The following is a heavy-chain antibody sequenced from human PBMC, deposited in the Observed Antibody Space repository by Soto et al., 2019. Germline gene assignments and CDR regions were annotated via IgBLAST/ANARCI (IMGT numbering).Heavy chain of an antibody. J-gene: IGHJ5*02. D-gene: IGHD2-8*02. CDR1: GYAFSSYW. CDR3: ARGYCTATICDPWFDP. V-gene: IGHV5-51*01. CDR2: IYPGDSDT. Sequence: GESLKISCQGSGYAFSSYWIAGVRQMHGKGLEWMGIIYPGDSDTRYSPSFQGQVTISVDKSITTAYLQWSSLKASDTAMYYCARGYCTATICDPWFDPWGQGTLVTVSS.